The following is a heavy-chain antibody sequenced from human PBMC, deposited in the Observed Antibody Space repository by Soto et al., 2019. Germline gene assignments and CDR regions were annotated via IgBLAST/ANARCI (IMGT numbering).Heavy chain of an antibody. D-gene: IGHD2-2*01. CDR3: ARGVVVPAATQQWLANVVFDY. Sequence: GASVKVSCKASGYTFTGYYMHWVRQAPGQGLEWMGWINPNSGGTNYAQKFQGRVTMTRDTSISTAYMELSRLRSDDTAVYYCARGVVVPAATQQWLANVVFDYWGQGTLVTVSS. CDR2: INPNSGGT. V-gene: IGHV1-2*02. J-gene: IGHJ4*02. CDR1: GYTFTGYY.